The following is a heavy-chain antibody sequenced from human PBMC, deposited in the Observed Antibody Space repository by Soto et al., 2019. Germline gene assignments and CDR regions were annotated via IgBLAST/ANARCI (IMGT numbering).Heavy chain of an antibody. CDR1: GYTFTSYA. CDR2: INAGNGNT. V-gene: IGHV1-3*01. CDR3: ARGEQWLDNFAY. Sequence: ASVKVSCKASGYTFTSYAMHWVRQAPGQRLEWMGWINAGNGNTKYSQKFQGRVTITRDTSASTAYMELSSLRSEDTAVYYCARGEQWLDNFAYWGQGTLVTVSS. J-gene: IGHJ4*02. D-gene: IGHD6-19*01.